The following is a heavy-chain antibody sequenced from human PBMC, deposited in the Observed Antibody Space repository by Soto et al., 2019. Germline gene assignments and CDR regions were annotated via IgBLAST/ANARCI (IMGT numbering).Heavy chain of an antibody. CDR2: IRSKAYGETT. J-gene: IGHJ4*02. D-gene: IGHD3-3*01. CDR1: GFTFGDYA. V-gene: IGHV3-49*04. Sequence: GGSLRLSCTASGFTFGDYAMSWVRQAPGKGLEWVGFIRSKAYGETTEYAASVKGRFTISRDDSKSIAYLQMNSRKTEDTAVYYRSRMRTNEYYDCWSGDFDYWGQGTLVTVSS. CDR3: SRMRTNEYYDCWSGDFDY.